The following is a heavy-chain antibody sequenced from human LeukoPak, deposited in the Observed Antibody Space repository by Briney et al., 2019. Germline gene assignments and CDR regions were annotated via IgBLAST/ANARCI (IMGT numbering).Heavy chain of an antibody. CDR1: GFTFNNAW. CDR2: IESKTDGGTT. D-gene: IGHD6-13*01. CDR3: TTVPSTSSWYRIHY. V-gene: IGHV3-15*07. J-gene: IGHJ4*02. Sequence: GGSLRLSCAASGFTFNNAWMNWVRQAPGKGLEWVGRIESKTDGGTTDYAAPVKGSFTISRDDSKNTLYLQMNSLKTEDTAVYYCTTVPSTSSWYRIHYWGQGTLVTVSS.